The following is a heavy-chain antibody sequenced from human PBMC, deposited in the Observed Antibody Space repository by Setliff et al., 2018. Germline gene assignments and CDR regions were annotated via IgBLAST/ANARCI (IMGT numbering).Heavy chain of an antibody. D-gene: IGHD2-2*01. Sequence: ASVKVSCKASGYTFSTYGINWVRQAPGQGPEWMGMISTYTGKTSYAQKSQGRVTMTTDTSTGTGYMELRSLRSDDTAVYFCARFGGSCSSSSCYASDLWGQGTMVTVS. CDR3: ARFGGSCSSSSCYASDL. J-gene: IGHJ3*01. CDR1: GYTFSTYG. CDR2: ISTYTGKT. V-gene: IGHV1-18*01.